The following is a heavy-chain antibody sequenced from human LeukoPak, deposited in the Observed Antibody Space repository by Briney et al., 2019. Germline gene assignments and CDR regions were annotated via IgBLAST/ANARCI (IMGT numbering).Heavy chain of an antibody. CDR1: GGSISSTTYY. V-gene: IGHV4-39*07. CDR3: ARGDCSSTSCYTGSSWQGTDLGY. J-gene: IGHJ4*02. Sequence: PSETLSLTCTVSGGSISSTTYYWGWIRQPPGKGLEWIGSIYFSGSTYYNPSLKSRVSISVDTSKNQFSLKLSSVTAADTAVYYCARGDCSSTSCYTGSSWQGTDLGYWGQGTLVTVSS. CDR2: IYFSGST. D-gene: IGHD2-2*02.